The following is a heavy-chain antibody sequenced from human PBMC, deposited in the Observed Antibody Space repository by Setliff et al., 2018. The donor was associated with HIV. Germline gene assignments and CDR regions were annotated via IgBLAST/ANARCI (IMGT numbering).Heavy chain of an antibody. Sequence: SETLSLTCKVSGAPISSYYWNWIRQPPGKGLEWIGYIYNSGHSNSKPSLKSRVTISLDTSKNQFSLKLSSVTAADTAAYYCARDRRDDYYLTAYFDSLGQGTVVTVSS. D-gene: IGHD1-26*01. CDR1: GAPISSYY. CDR3: ARDRRDDYYLTAYFDS. J-gene: IGHJ4*02. V-gene: IGHV4-59*01. CDR2: IYNSGHS.